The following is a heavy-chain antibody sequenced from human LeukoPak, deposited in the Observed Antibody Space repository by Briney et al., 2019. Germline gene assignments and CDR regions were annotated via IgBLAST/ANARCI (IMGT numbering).Heavy chain of an antibody. D-gene: IGHD6-19*01. V-gene: IGHV1-2*02. J-gene: IGHJ4*02. Sequence: GASVKVSCKASGYTFTGYYMHWVRQAPGQGLEWMGWINPNSGGTNYAQKFQGRVTMTRDTSISTAYMELSRLRSDDTAVYYYARIAVAGTEIDYWGQGTLVTVSS. CDR2: INPNSGGT. CDR1: GYTFTGYY. CDR3: ARIAVAGTEIDY.